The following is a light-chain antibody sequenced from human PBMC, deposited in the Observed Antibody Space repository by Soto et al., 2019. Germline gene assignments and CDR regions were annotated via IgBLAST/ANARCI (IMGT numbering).Light chain of an antibody. V-gene: IGKV1-39*01. J-gene: IGKJ1*01. Sequence: DIQMTQSPSTLSASVGDRVTITCRASQSVSSWLAWYQQQPGKAPKLLIFAASSLQSGVPSRFSGSRSGPAFPLTITSLQPEDSATYYCQQTYTTPATFGQGTKVDIK. CDR3: QQTYTTPAT. CDR1: QSVSSW. CDR2: AAS.